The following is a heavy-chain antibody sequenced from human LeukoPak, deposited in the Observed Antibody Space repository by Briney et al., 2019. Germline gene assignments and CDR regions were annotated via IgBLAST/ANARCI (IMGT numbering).Heavy chain of an antibody. Sequence: ASVTVSCQASGYSFPSYDIIGVRQATGQGLEWMGWMNPNSGNTSYAQKFQGRVTMTRDTSISTAYMELSSLRVEDTAVYFCARQELEPWSPWAPTRGMDVWGQGTTVSVSS. V-gene: IGHV1-8*01. CDR3: ARQELEPWSPWAPTRGMDV. D-gene: IGHD1-7*01. CDR1: GYSFPSYD. CDR2: MNPNSGNT. J-gene: IGHJ6*02.